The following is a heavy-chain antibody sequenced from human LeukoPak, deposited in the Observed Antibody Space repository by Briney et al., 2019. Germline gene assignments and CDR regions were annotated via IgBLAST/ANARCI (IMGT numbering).Heavy chain of an antibody. CDR2: IYYSGST. CDR1: GGPISSSSYY. J-gene: IGHJ4*02. CDR3: ARVSSSDDSGSYLDY. Sequence: SETLSLTCTVSGGPISSSSYYWGWIRQPPGKGLEWIGSIYYSGSTYYNPSLKSRVTISVDTSKNQFSLKLSSVTAADTAVYYCARVSSSDDSGSYLDYWGQGTLVTVSS. D-gene: IGHD1-26*01. V-gene: IGHV4-39*01.